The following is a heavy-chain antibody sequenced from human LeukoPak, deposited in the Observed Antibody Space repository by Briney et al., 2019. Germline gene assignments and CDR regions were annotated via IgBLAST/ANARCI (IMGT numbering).Heavy chain of an antibody. Sequence: SETLSLTCTVSGGSISSSSYYWGWIRQPPGKGLEWIGSIYYSGSTYYNPSLKSRVTISVDTSKNQFSLKLSSVTAADTAVYYCARAPTSGWSGYEPFDYWGQGTLVTVSS. CDR1: GGSISSSSYY. CDR2: IYYSGST. V-gene: IGHV4-39*01. J-gene: IGHJ4*02. D-gene: IGHD3-3*01. CDR3: ARAPTSGWSGYEPFDY.